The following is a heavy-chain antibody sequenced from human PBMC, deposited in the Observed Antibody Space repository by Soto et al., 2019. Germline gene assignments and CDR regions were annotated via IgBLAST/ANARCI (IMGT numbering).Heavy chain of an antibody. CDR1: GYIFVNYG. J-gene: IGHJ6*02. V-gene: IGHV1-18*01. CDR3: VMVDNYVTPTPQDV. D-gene: IGHD3-16*01. Sequence: QVQLVQSGDEVKKPGASVKVSCKASGYIFVNYGIAWVRQAPGQGLERMGWISPYTGNTHSASKVQGRLTMTTDTSTNTAYMDLGSLTSDDTAVYYCVMVDNYVTPTPQDVWGQGTTVTVSS. CDR2: ISPYTGNT.